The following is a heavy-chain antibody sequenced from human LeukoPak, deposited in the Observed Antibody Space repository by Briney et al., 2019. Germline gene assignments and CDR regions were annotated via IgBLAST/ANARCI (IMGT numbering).Heavy chain of an antibody. CDR2: IYYSGST. J-gene: IGHJ4*02. CDR1: GGSISSSSYY. D-gene: IGHD6-13*01. CDR3: SRHSSSWYMTTFDY. Sequence: SETLSLTCTVSGGSISSSSYYWGWIRQPPGKGLEWIGSIYYSGSTYYNPSLKSRVTISVDTSKNQYSLKLSSVTAADTAMYYCSRHSSSWYMTTFDYWGQGTLVTVSS. V-gene: IGHV4-39*01.